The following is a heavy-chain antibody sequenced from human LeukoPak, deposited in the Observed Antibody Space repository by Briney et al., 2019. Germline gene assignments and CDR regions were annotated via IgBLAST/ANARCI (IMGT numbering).Heavy chain of an antibody. CDR1: GFTFSSYA. CDR2: ISYDGTNK. CDR3: ARDHRGYYGGNSGSVFDI. Sequence: PGRSLRLSCAASGFTFSSYAMSWVRQAPGRGLEWVAFISYDGTNKYYTDSVKGRFSVSRDNSKKTLNLQMNSLRAEDTAVYYCARDHRGYYGGNSGSVFDIWGQGTMVTVS. V-gene: IGHV3-33*08. D-gene: IGHD4-23*01. J-gene: IGHJ3*02.